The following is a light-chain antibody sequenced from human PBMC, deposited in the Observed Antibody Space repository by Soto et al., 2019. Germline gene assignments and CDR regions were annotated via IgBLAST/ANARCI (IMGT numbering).Light chain of an antibody. CDR2: DAS. CDR1: QSISKF. V-gene: IGKV1-5*01. J-gene: IGKJ1*01. CDR3: RQYNTYPGT. Sequence: DIQMTQSPSTLSASVGDRVTITCRASQSISKFLAWYQQQPGKAPKLLIYDASTLESGVPSRFSGSGSGTEFTLTISSLQPDDFASYYCRQYNTYPGTFXQGTKVDIK.